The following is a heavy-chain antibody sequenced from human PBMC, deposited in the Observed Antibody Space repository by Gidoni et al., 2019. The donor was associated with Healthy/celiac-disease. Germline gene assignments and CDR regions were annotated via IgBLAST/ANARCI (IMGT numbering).Heavy chain of an antibody. CDR3: AARYSSSWPFDY. V-gene: IGHV3-43*01. CDR2: ISWDGGST. Sequence: EVQLVESGGVVVQPGGSLRLSCAASGFTFDDYTMHWVRQAPGKGLEWVSLISWDGGSTYYADSVKGRFTISRDNSKNSLYLQMNSLRTEDTALYYCAARYSSSWPFDYWGQGTLVTVSS. D-gene: IGHD6-13*01. J-gene: IGHJ4*02. CDR1: GFTFDDYT.